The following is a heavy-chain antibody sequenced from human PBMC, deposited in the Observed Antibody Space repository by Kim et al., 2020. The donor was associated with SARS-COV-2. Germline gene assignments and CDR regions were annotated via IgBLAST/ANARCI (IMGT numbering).Heavy chain of an antibody. D-gene: IGHD1-7*01. V-gene: IGHV3-15*01. CDR3: TTDRYNWNYGY. J-gene: IGHJ4*02. Sequence: TDYAAPVKGRFTISRDDSKNTLYLKMNSLKTEDTAVYYCTTDRYNWNYGYWGQGTLVTVSS. CDR2: T.